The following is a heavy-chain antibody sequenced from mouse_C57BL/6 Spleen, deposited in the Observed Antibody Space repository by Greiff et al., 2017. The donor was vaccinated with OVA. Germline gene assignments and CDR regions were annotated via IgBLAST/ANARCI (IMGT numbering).Heavy chain of an antibody. CDR3: AREERYDYDVDYAMDY. CDR2: INPYNGGT. J-gene: IGHJ4*01. D-gene: IGHD2-4*01. CDR1: GYTFTDYY. V-gene: IGHV1-19*01. Sequence: VQLKESGSVLVKPGASVKMSCKASGYTFTDYYMNWVKQSHGKSLEWIGVINPYNGGTSYNQKFKGKATLTVDKSSSTAYMELNSLTSEDSAVYYCAREERYDYDVDYAMDYWGQGTSVTVSS.